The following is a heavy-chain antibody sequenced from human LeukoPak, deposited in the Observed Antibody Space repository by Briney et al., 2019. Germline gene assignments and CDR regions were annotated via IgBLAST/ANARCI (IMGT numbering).Heavy chain of an antibody. Sequence: ESLKISCKGSGYSFSNDWIGWVRQMPGKGLEWMGIIYPGDSDTRYSPSFQGQVTISADKSISTAYLQWSSLEASDTAMYYCARRGCNGGSCYGHWGQGTLVTVSS. D-gene: IGHD2-15*01. CDR3: ARRGCNGGSCYGH. J-gene: IGHJ4*02. V-gene: IGHV5-51*01. CDR1: GYSFSNDW. CDR2: IYPGDSDT.